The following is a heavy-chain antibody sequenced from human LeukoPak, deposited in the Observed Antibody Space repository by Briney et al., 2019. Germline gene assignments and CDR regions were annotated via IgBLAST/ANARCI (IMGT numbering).Heavy chain of an antibody. CDR3: VRGGESTWS. CDR1: GFTFNNYW. Sequence: GGSLRLSCAASGFTFNNYWMHWVRQAPGKGLMWVSRISTDGSNTNYADSVKGRFTISRDNAKNTLYLQMNSLRAEDTAVYYCVRGGESTWSWGQGTLVTVSS. V-gene: IGHV3-74*01. J-gene: IGHJ5*02. D-gene: IGHD2-15*01. CDR2: ISTDGSNT.